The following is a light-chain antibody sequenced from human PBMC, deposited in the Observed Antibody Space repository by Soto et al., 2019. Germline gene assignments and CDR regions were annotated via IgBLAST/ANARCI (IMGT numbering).Light chain of an antibody. CDR1: QTVTSTF. CDR2: GAS. CDR3: HQYDSSRT. Sequence: EIVLTQSPGTLSLSPGERATLSCRASQTVTSTFLAWYQQKPGQAPRLLIYGASRRATGIPDRFSGSGSGKDFTLTITRLEPEVFAVYYCHQYDSSRTFGQGTKVEMK. V-gene: IGKV3-20*01. J-gene: IGKJ1*01.